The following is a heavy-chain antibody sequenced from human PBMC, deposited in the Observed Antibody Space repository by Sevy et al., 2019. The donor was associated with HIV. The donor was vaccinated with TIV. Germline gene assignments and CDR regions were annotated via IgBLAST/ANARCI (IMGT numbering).Heavy chain of an antibody. CDR2: ISSSSSYI. Sequence: GGSLRLSCAASGFTFSSYSMNWVRQAPGKGLEWVSSISSSSSYIYYADSVKGRFTISRDNAKNSLYLQMNSLRAEDTAVYYCARVAIVVVPAAQLDYWGQGTLVTASS. J-gene: IGHJ4*02. CDR3: ARVAIVVVPAAQLDY. CDR1: GFTFSSYS. D-gene: IGHD2-2*01. V-gene: IGHV3-21*01.